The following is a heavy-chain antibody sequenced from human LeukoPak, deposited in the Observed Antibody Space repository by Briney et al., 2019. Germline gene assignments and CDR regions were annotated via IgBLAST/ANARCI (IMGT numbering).Heavy chain of an antibody. V-gene: IGHV1-69*13. CDR3: ARGGYSYGFKSGFDY. CDR2: IIPIFGTA. CDR1: GYTFTDYA. J-gene: IGHJ4*02. D-gene: IGHD5-18*01. Sequence: ASVKVSCKPSGYTFTDYAIDWVRQAPGQGLEWMGGIIPIFGTANYAQKFQGRVTITADESTSTAYMELSSLRSEDTAVYYCARGGYSYGFKSGFDYWGQGTLVTVSS.